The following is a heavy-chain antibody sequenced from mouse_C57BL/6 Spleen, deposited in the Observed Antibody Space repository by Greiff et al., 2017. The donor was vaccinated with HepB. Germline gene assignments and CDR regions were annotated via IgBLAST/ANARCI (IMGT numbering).Heavy chain of an antibody. CDR3: ASRDNYGEGYYAMDY. J-gene: IGHJ4*01. CDR1: GYSFTSYY. CDR2: IYPGSGNT. D-gene: IGHD1-1*01. Sequence: VQLQQSGPELVKPGASVKISCKASGYSFTSYYIHWVKQRPGQGLEWIGWIYPGSGNTKYNEKFKGKATLTADTSSSTAYMQLSSLTSEDSAVYYCASRDNYGEGYYAMDYWVKEPQSPSPQ. V-gene: IGHV1-66*01.